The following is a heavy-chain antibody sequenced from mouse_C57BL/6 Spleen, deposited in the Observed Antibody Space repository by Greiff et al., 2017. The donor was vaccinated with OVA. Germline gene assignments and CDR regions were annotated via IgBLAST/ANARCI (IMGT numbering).Heavy chain of an antibody. CDR2: INPGSGDT. CDR3: ARSYDGKSYAMDY. Sequence: QVHVKQSGAELARPGTSVKLSCKASGYAFTNYLIEWVKQRPGQGLEWIGVINPGSGDTNYNEKFKGKATLTADKSSSTAYMQLSSLTSEDSAVYCCARSYDGKSYAMDYWGQGTSVTVSS. J-gene: IGHJ4*01. CDR1: GYAFTNYL. D-gene: IGHD2-10*01. V-gene: IGHV1-54*01.